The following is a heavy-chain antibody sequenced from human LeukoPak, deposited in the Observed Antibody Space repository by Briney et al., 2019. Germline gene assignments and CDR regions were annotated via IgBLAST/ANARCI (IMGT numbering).Heavy chain of an antibody. V-gene: IGHV1-24*01. J-gene: IGHJ5*02. Sequence: GASVKVSCKVSGYTLTELSMHWVRQAPGKGLEWMGGFDPEDGETIYAQKFQGRVTMTEDTSTDTAYMELSRLRSEDTAVYYCATHGYCSSTSCYVRGFDAWGQGTLVTVSS. CDR1: GYTLTELS. CDR3: ATHGYCSSTSCYVRGFDA. CDR2: FDPEDGET. D-gene: IGHD2-2*01.